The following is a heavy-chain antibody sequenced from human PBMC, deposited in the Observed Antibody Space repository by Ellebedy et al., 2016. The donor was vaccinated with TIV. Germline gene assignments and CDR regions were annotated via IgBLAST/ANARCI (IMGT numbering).Heavy chain of an antibody. V-gene: IGHV1-46*04. Sequence: AASVKVSCKASGYTFTSYGLSWARQAPGQGLEWMGIINPSGGSTTYAQKLQGRLTMTRDTSTSTVYMELSSLRSEDTAVYYCARARSSGWLHTPDYWGQGLLVTVSS. J-gene: IGHJ4*02. CDR3: ARARSSGWLHTPDY. D-gene: IGHD6-19*01. CDR1: GYTFTSYG. CDR2: INPSGGST.